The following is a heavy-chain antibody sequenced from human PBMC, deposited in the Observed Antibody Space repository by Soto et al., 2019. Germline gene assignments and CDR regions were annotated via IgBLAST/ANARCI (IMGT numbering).Heavy chain of an antibody. D-gene: IGHD3-3*01. J-gene: IGHJ4*02. V-gene: IGHV4-34*01. CDR2: INHSGST. CDR1: GGSFSGYY. Sequence: SETLSLTCAVYGGSFSGYYWSWIRQPPGKGLQWIGEINHSGSTNYNPSLKSRVTISVDTSKNQFSLKLSSVTAADTAVYYCARVDYDFWSGYLDFDYWGQGTLVTVSS. CDR3: ARVDYDFWSGYLDFDY.